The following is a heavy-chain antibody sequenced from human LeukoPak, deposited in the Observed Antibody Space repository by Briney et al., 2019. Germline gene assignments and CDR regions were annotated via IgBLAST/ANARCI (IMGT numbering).Heavy chain of an antibody. V-gene: IGHV3-21*01. CDR1: RFTFSSYS. CDR3: ARHVVAVGFDY. J-gene: IGHJ4*02. CDR2: ITSSSSYI. D-gene: IGHD3-22*01. Sequence: GGSLRLSCAASRFTFSSYSMNWVRQAPGKGLEWVSSITSSSSYIYYADSVKGRFTISRDNAKNSLYLQMNSLRAEDTAVYYCARHVVAVGFDYWGQGTLVTVSS.